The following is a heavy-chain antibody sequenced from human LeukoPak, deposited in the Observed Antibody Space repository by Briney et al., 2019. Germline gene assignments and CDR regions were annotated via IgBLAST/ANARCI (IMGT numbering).Heavy chain of an antibody. D-gene: IGHD3-10*01. CDR2: INHSGST. Sequence: SETLSLTCAVYGGSFSGYSWSWIRQPPGKGLEWIGEINHSGSTNYNPSLKSRVTISVDTSKNQFSLKLSSVTAADTAVYYCARGRKGLYGSGMPFGYWGQGTLVTVSS. J-gene: IGHJ4*02. CDR3: ARGRKGLYGSGMPFGY. V-gene: IGHV4-34*01. CDR1: GGSFSGYS.